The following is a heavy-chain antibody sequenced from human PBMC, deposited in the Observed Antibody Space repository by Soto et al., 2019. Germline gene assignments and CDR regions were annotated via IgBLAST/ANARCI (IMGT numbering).Heavy chain of an antibody. J-gene: IGHJ4*02. CDR2: ISGHNGNT. V-gene: IGHV1-18*01. CDR3: ATDYYGSGSPRSTSFY. CDR1: GYSFTNYG. Sequence: ASVKVSCKASGYSFTNYGISWVRQAPGQGLEWMGWISGHNGNTNYAQKIQGRVTMTTDTSTSTAYMELRSLRSDDTAVYYCATDYYGSGSPRSTSFYWGQGTLVTVYS. D-gene: IGHD3-10*01.